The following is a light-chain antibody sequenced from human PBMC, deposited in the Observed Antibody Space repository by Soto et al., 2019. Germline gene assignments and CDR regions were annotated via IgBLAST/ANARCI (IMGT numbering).Light chain of an antibody. J-gene: IGKJ1*01. CDR1: QSISNY. CDR2: VAS. CDR3: QQSYSTLTWT. Sequence: DIQMTQSPSSLSASLGDRVTITCRASQSISNYLNWYQQKPGKAPKLLISVASTLQSGVPSRFSGGGSGTDFTLTISSLQPEDFATYYCQQSYSTLTWTFGQGTKVDIK. V-gene: IGKV1-39*01.